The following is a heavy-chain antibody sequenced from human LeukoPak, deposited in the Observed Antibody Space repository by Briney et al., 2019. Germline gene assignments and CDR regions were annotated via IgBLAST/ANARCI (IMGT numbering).Heavy chain of an antibody. V-gene: IGHV4-59*08. J-gene: IGHJ4*02. D-gene: IGHD4-11*01. CDR2: MFYSGGT. Sequence: SETLSLTCTVSGGSISSYDWRWIRQSPGKGLEWIGYMFYSGGTNYNPSVQSRITISKDTSKNQFSLNLSSVTAADTAVYYCARHASNSVFDYWGQGTLVTVSS. CDR3: ARHASNSVFDY. CDR1: GGSISSYD.